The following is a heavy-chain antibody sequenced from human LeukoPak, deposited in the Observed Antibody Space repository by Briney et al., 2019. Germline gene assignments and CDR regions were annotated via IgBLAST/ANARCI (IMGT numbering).Heavy chain of an antibody. Sequence: GGSLRLSCAASGFTFDDYGMSWFRQAPGKGLEWVSGINWNGGSTGYADSVKGRFTISRDNAKNSLYLQMNSLRAEDTALYYCARDFSASWYWDYWGQGTLVTVSS. CDR2: INWNGGST. CDR3: ARDFSASWYWDY. CDR1: GFTFDDYG. V-gene: IGHV3-20*04. J-gene: IGHJ4*02. D-gene: IGHD2-8*02.